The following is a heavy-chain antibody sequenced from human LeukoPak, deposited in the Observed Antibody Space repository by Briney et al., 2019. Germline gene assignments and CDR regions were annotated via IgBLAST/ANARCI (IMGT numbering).Heavy chain of an antibody. V-gene: IGHV3-48*01. CDR3: ARDRLTSGSYFFDY. CDR1: AFTFSDYS. D-gene: IGHD1-26*01. J-gene: IGHJ4*02. CDR2: ISGRSSTI. Sequence: AGGSLRLSCAASAFTFSDYSMNWVRQAPGKGLEWISDISGRSSTIYYADSVRGRFTISRDNAKNSMYLQINSLRAEDTAVYYCARDRLTSGSYFFDYWGQGTLVTVSS.